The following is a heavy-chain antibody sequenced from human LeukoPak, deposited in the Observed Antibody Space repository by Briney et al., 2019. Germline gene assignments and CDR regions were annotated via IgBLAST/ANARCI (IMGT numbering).Heavy chain of an antibody. D-gene: IGHD6-25*01. CDR3: ARQVATGWFDP. V-gene: IGHV4-39*01. J-gene: IGHJ5*02. CDR2: FYYNGST. CDR1: GGSISSSSYY. Sequence: PSETLSLTCTVSGGSISSSSYYWGWIRQPPGKGLEWIGSFYYNGSTYYNPSLKSRVTISVDTSKNQFSLKLSSVTAADTAVYYCARQVATGWFDPWGQGTLVTVSS.